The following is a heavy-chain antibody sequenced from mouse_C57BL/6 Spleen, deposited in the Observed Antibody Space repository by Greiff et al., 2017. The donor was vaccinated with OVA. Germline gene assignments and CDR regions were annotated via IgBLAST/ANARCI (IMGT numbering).Heavy chain of an antibody. CDR1: GYAFSSYW. CDR3: AYYGNYVRAMDY. V-gene: IGHV1-80*01. CDR2: IYPGDGDT. J-gene: IGHJ4*01. Sequence: QVQLQQSGAELVKPGASVKISCKASGYAFSSYWMNWVKQRPGKGLEWIGQIYPGDGDTNYNGKFKGKATLTADKSSSTAYMQLSSLTSEDSAVYFCAYYGNYVRAMDYWGQGTSVTVSS. D-gene: IGHD2-1*01.